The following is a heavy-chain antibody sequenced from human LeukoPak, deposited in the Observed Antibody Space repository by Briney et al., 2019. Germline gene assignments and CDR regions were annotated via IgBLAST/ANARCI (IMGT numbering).Heavy chain of an antibody. Sequence: GGSLRLSCAASGFTFSSYSMNWVRQAPGKGLEWVSYISSSSSTIYYADSVKGRFTISRDNAKNSLYLQMNSLRDEDTAVYYCARDDGYCSSTSCPPSYYYYGMDVWGQGTTVTVSS. CDR1: GFTFSSYS. J-gene: IGHJ6*02. D-gene: IGHD2-2*01. CDR2: ISSSSSTI. CDR3: ARDDGYCSSTSCPPSYYYYGMDV. V-gene: IGHV3-48*02.